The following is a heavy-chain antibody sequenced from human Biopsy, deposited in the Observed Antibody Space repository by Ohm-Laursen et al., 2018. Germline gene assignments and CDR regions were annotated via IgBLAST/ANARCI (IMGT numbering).Heavy chain of an antibody. CDR1: GFPFSSAW. J-gene: IGHJ4*02. CDR2: IKSNTDGGTT. D-gene: IGHD3-10*01. V-gene: IGHV3-15*01. CDR3: TTVASPLYYSSGNRGLVY. Sequence: SLRLSCSASGFPFSSAWMTWVRQAPGKGPEWVGHIKSNTDGGTTDYAAPVKGRLTISRDDSKNTVYLQMNSLKTEDTGGYYCTTVASPLYYSSGNRGLVYWGQGTQVTVSS.